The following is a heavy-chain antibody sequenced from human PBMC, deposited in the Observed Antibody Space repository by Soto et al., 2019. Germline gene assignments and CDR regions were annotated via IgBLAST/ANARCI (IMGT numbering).Heavy chain of an antibody. J-gene: IGHJ4*02. D-gene: IGHD4-17*01. CDR2: ISYDGSNK. Sequence: GGSLRLSCAASGFTVSSYAMHWVRQAPGKGLEWVAVISYDGSNKYYADSVKGRFTNSRDNSKNTLYLQMNSVRAEDTAVDYCAREPYGDSIDYWGQGTLVTVSS. CDR3: AREPYGDSIDY. V-gene: IGHV3-30-3*01. CDR1: GFTVSSYA.